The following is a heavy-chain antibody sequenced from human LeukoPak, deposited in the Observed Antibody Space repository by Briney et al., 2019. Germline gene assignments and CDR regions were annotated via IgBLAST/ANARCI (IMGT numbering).Heavy chain of an antibody. D-gene: IGHD1-14*01. CDR3: AKHLPAGNRDDYYYMDV. CDR2: ISGSGGSR. CDR1: GFTFSSDA. V-gene: IGHV3-23*01. Sequence: GGSLRLSCAASGFTFSSDAMSWVRQAPGKGLEWVAGISGSGGSRYYADSVKGRFTISRDNSKNTLYLQMNSMRAKDTPVYYCAKHLPAGNRDDYYYMDVWAKGTTVPVSS. J-gene: IGHJ6*03.